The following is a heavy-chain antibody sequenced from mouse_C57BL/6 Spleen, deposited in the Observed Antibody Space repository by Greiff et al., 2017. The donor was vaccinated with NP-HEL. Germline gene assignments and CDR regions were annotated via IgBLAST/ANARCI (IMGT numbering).Heavy chain of an antibody. D-gene: IGHD2-2*01. CDR3: TRRLRRGYYAMDY. CDR2: IRNKANNHAT. Sequence: EVKVEESGGGLVQPGGSMKLSCAASGFTFSDAWMDWVRQSPEKGLEWVAEIRNKANNHATYYAESVKGRFTISRDDSKSSVYLQMNSLRAEDTGIYYCTRRLRRGYYAMDYWGQGTSVTVSS. J-gene: IGHJ4*01. V-gene: IGHV6-6*01. CDR1: GFTFSDAW.